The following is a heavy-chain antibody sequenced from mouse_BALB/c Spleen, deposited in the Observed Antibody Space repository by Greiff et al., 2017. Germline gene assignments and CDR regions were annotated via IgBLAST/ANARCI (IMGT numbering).Heavy chain of an antibody. CDR2: ISSGGST. V-gene: IGHV5-6-5*01. J-gene: IGHJ2*01. D-gene: IGHD2-4*01. Sequence: DVQLVESGGGLVKPGGSLKLSCAASGFTFSSYAMSWVRQTPEKRLEWVASISSGGSTYYPDSVKGRFTISRDNARNILYLQMSSLRSEDTAMYYCARVDYDHYFDYWGQGTTLTVSS. CDR1: GFTFSSYA. CDR3: ARVDYDHYFDY.